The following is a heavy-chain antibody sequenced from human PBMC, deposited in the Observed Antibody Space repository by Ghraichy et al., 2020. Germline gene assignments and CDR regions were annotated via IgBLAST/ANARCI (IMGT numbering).Heavy chain of an antibody. D-gene: IGHD2-21*02. CDR1: GLTFSNYW. CDR3: ASGDRQVNNRFDP. J-gene: IGHJ5*02. CDR2: ISSDGGTT. Sequence: GKSLNISCAASGLTFSNYWMHWVRQAPGKGLVWVSRISSDGGTTTYVDSVEGRFTISRDNANNTLYLQMHSLRAEDTAVYYCASGDRQVNNRFDPWGQGTLVTVS. V-gene: IGHV3-74*01.